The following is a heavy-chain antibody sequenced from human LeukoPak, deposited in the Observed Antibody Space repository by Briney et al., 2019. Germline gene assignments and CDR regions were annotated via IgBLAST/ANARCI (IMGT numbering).Heavy chain of an antibody. J-gene: IGHJ4*02. CDR3: ARVEEGGRCEDY. Sequence: GGSLRLICAASGFTITSYWMHVVRRAPGKGLVWLSRINSDGSSTVYAGSVKGRFTISRDNAKNTLYLQMNSLRAEDTAVYYCARVEEGGRCEDYWGQGTLVTVSS. CDR1: GFTITSYW. CDR2: INSDGSST. D-gene: IGHD1-26*01. V-gene: IGHV3-74*01.